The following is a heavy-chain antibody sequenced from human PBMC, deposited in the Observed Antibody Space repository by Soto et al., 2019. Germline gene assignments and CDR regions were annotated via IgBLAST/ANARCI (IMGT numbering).Heavy chain of an antibody. CDR3: ARGPFFARYQPFDA. Sequence: PSETLSLTCTVSGFSMNNYLWSLIRQTPGDGLEWIGYIHVTGNTYHNPSLKSPVTISIDASKTQFFLTLTSVTAADTAVYYCARGPFFARYQPFDAWGRGILVTVSS. CDR1: GFSMNNYL. D-gene: IGHD1-20*01. V-gene: IGHV4-59*01. J-gene: IGHJ4*02. CDR2: IHVTGNT.